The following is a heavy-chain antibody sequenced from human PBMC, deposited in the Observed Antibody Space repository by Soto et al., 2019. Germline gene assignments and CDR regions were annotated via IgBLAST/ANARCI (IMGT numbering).Heavy chain of an antibody. CDR2: SRSKAYGGTT. Sequence: GSLRLSCTVSVFTFGDYAMSWVRQAPGQGLEWVGFSRSKAYGGTTEYAASVKGRFTISRDDSKSIAYLQMNSLKTEDTAVYYCTHSGYDSRGYQNAYYYYGMDVWGQGTTVTVS. CDR3: THSGYDSRGYQNAYYYYGMDV. V-gene: IGHV3-49*04. D-gene: IGHD5-12*01. J-gene: IGHJ6*02. CDR1: VFTFGDYA.